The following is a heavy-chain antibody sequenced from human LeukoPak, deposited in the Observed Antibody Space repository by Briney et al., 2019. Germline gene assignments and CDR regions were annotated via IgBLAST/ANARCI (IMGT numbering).Heavy chain of an antibody. V-gene: IGHV3-7*04. J-gene: IGHJ4*02. CDR2: IKEDGSAK. CDR3: AKDDEGYY. CDR1: GFTFSNYG. D-gene: IGHD3-3*01. Sequence: GRSLRLSCAASGFTFSNYGMHWVRQTPEKGLEWVANIKEDGSAKYYVDSVKGRFTISRDNAKNSLYLQMNSLRAEDTAVYYCAKDDEGYYWGQGILVTVSS.